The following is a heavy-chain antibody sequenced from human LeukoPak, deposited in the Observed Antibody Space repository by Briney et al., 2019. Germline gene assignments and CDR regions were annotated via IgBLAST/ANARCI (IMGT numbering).Heavy chain of an antibody. D-gene: IGHD3-22*01. Sequence: NPSETLSLTCTVSGGSISSYYWSWIRQPPGKGLEWIGYIYYSGSTNYNPSLKSRVTISVDTSKNQFSLKLSSVTAADTAVYYCARILRSGYYDGSGTFDYWGQGTLVTVSS. CDR2: IYYSGST. V-gene: IGHV4-59*08. CDR1: GGSISSYY. J-gene: IGHJ4*02. CDR3: ARILRSGYYDGSGTFDY.